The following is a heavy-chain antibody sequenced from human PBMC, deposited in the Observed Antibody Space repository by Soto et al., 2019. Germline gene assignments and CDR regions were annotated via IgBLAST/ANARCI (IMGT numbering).Heavy chain of an antibody. Sequence: QVQLVQSGAEVKKPGSSVRVSCKASGDTSDSFSISWVRQAPGQGLEWMVGIIPMFGTGNYAQKFQGRLTITADESTGTSYMDLKGLRSEDTAVYFCARENRDDNSGWYSSSDWFDPWGQGTLVTVSS. V-gene: IGHV1-69*01. CDR3: ARENRDDNSGWYSSSDWFDP. J-gene: IGHJ5*02. D-gene: IGHD6-19*01. CDR2: IIPMFGTG. CDR1: GDTSDSFS.